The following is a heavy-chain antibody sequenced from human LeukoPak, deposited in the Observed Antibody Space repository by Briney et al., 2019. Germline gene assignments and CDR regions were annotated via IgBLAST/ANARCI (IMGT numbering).Heavy chain of an antibody. V-gene: IGHV3-66*02. CDR1: GFTVSSNY. CDR2: IYSGGST. CDR3: ARARVGFSSGWSYYFDY. J-gene: IGHJ4*02. D-gene: IGHD6-19*01. Sequence: GGSLRLSCAASGFTVSSNYMSWVRQAPGKGLEWVSVIYSGGSTYYADSVKGRFTISRDNSKNTLYLQMNSLRAEDTAVYYCARARVGFSSGWSYYFDYWGQGTLVTVSS.